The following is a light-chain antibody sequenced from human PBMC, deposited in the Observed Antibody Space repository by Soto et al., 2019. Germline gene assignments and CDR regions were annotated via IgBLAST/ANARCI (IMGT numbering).Light chain of an antibody. Sequence: DIHMAQNQSSVSASVGDTFTITCRTSQNVRSYLNWYQQRPGKAPKLLIYESTTLESGVPSRFSGSGSGTDFTLTISSLQPEDFATYYCLQSYSVPITFGQGTRLEIK. V-gene: IGKV1-39*01. J-gene: IGKJ5*01. CDR2: EST. CDR1: QNVRSY. CDR3: LQSYSVPIT.